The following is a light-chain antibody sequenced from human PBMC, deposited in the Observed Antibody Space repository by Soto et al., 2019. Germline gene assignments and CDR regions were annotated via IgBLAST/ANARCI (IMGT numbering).Light chain of an antibody. CDR1: QSISNF. J-gene: IGKJ4*01. CDR2: AAS. Sequence: DVQLTQSPSSLSASVGDRVTITCRANQSISNFLNWYQRKHGEAPKLLIYAASNLQSGVPSRFSGRGSATDFALTISGLQPDHFATYYCQQTYSTPRLSFGGGTKV. CDR3: QQTYSTPRLS. V-gene: IGKV1-39*01.